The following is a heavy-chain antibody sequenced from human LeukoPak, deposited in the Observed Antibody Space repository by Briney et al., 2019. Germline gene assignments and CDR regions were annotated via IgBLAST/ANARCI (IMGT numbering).Heavy chain of an antibody. CDR1: GGSISSYY. V-gene: IGHV4-39*07. Sequence: SETLSLTCTVSGGSISSYYWGWIRQPPGKGLEWIGSIYYSGSTYYNPSLKSRVTISVDTSKNQFSLKLSSVTAADTAVYYCARYDILTGPSPWDYWGQGTLVTVSS. CDR3: ARYDILTGPSPWDY. D-gene: IGHD3-9*01. J-gene: IGHJ4*02. CDR2: IYYSGST.